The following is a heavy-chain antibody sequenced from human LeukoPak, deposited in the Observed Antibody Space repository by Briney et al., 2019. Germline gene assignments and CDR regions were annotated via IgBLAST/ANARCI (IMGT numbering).Heavy chain of an antibody. CDR2: IYYTGSS. V-gene: IGHV4-59*01. CDR1: GGSISSYY. D-gene: IGHD2-21*02. Sequence: SETLSLTCTVSGGSISSYYWNWIRQPPGEGLECIGYIYYTGSSNYNPSLKSRVTISLDTSKNQFSLKLSSVTAADTAVYYCVRRVVVVTANDKSDAFDVWGQGTVVTVSS. J-gene: IGHJ3*01. CDR3: VRRVVVVTANDKSDAFDV.